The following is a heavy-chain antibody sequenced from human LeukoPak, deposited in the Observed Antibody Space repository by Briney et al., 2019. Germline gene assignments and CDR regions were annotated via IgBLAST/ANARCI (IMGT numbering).Heavy chain of an antibody. CDR1: GFTFSSYG. CDR2: ISYDGSNK. J-gene: IGHJ3*02. V-gene: IGHV3-30*18. D-gene: IGHD3-10*01. Sequence: PGGSLRLSCAASGFTFSSYGMHWVRQAPGKGLEWVAVISYDGSNKYYADSVKGRFTISRDNSKNTLYLQMNSLRAEDTAVYYCAKTRIIMALDAFDIWGQGTMVTVSS. CDR3: AKTRIIMALDAFDI.